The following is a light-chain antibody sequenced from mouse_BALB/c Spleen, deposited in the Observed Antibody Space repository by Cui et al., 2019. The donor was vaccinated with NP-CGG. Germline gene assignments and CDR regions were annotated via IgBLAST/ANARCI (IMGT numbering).Light chain of an antibody. CDR1: TGAVTSSNY. Sequence: QAVVTQEPALTTLPGETVTLTCRSSTGAVTSSNYANWVQEKPDHLFTGLIGGTNNRAPGVPARLSGSLIGDKAALTITGAQNEDEAIYFCSLWYSNHWVFGRGTKLTVL. CDR3: SLWYSNHWV. CDR2: GTN. V-gene: IGLV1*01. J-gene: IGLJ1*01.